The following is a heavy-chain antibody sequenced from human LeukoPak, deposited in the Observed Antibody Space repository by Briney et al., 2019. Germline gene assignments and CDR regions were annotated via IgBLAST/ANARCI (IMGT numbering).Heavy chain of an antibody. V-gene: IGHV4-34*01. D-gene: IGHD2-2*01. CDR2: INHSGST. CDR1: GGSFSGYY. J-gene: IGHJ4*02. CDR3: ARGLYPVSTSFFDH. Sequence: PSETLSLTCAVYGGSFSGYYWSWIRQPPGKGLEWIGEINHSGSTNYNPSLKSRVTISVDTSKNQISLKLSSVAAADTAVYYCARGLYPVSTSFFDHWGQGAPVTVSS.